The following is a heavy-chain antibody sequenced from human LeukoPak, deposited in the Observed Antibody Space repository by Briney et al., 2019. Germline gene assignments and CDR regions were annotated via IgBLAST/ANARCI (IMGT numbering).Heavy chain of an antibody. CDR3: ARGFCSGGTCYRITGTFDV. J-gene: IGHJ3*01. Sequence: GGSLRLSCAPSELSFKTYSMNWLRQSPGKGLEWVASISLAGTYIDYADSVKARFTISRHNGNHSLFLELPSLRADYTAVYYCARGFCSGGTCYRITGTFDVWGHGTMVSVSS. V-gene: IGHV3-21*01. CDR1: ELSFKTYS. D-gene: IGHD2-15*01. CDR2: ISLAGTYI.